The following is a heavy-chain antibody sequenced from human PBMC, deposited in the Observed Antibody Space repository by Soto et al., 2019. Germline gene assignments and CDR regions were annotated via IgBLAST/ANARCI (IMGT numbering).Heavy chain of an antibody. CDR1: GDSITTNGYY. CDR3: ARVRIAPYYFDF. CDR2: VYWTGST. D-gene: IGHD6-13*01. V-gene: IGHV4-39*01. J-gene: IGHJ4*02. Sequence: PSETLSLTCSVSGDSITTNGYYWGWIRQPPGKGLQWIGNVYWTGSTFSHPSLTSRVFISVDTSKNEFSLRLTSVTAADTAMYYCARVRIAPYYFDFWGQGTLVTVSS.